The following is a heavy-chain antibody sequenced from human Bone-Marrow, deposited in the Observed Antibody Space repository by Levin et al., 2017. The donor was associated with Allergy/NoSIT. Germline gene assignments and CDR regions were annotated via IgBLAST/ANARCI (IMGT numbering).Heavy chain of an antibody. CDR3: ARERGAGRRGYDYNRGGRAHTMDV. J-gene: IGHJ6*02. D-gene: IGHD3-22*01. CDR2: IHSTGSA. CDR1: TASVRSQN. V-gene: IGHV4-59*02. Sequence: SETLSLTCSISTASVRSQNYCWVRQSPGKGLEWIGLIHSTGSATSTPSLQSRLTMALDTSKNQISLTLRSVTTADTAIYFCARERGAGRRGYDYNRGGRAHTMDVWGPGTTVIVSS.